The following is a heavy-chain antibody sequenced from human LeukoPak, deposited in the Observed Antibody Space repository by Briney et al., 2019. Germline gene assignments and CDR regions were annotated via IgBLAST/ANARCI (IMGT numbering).Heavy chain of an antibody. CDR3: ARVSVVVVAATHYFDY. V-gene: IGHV1-2*02. D-gene: IGHD2-15*01. CDR2: INPKSGVT. Sequence: SSVKVSCKASGYTFTGYYMHWVRQAPGQGLEWVGWINPKSGVTNYAQEFQGRVSMTRDTSISTAYMELTRLGSDDTAVYYCARVSVVVVAATHYFDYWGHGALVNVSS. J-gene: IGHJ4*01. CDR1: GYTFTGYY.